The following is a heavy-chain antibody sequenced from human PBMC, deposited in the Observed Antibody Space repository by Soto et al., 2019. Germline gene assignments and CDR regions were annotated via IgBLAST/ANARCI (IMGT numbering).Heavy chain of an antibody. CDR1: GFTFSSYA. D-gene: IGHD2-2*01. J-gene: IGHJ6*02. Sequence: GSLRLSCAASGFTFSSYAMHWVRQAPGKGLEWVAVISYDGSNKYYADSVKGRFTISRDNSKNTLYLQMNSLRAEDTAVYYCAKGMYCSSTSCRRGYYYYGMDVWGQGTTVTVSS. CDR3: AKGMYCSSTSCRRGYYYYGMDV. CDR2: ISYDGSNK. V-gene: IGHV3-30-3*01.